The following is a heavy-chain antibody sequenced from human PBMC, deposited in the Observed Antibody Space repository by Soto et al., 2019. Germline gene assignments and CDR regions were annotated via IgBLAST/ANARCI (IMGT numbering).Heavy chain of an antibody. CDR3: ARARSSSYYYYYGMDV. CDR1: GFTFSSCW. J-gene: IGHJ6*01. D-gene: IGHD6-6*01. CDR2: INSDGSST. V-gene: IGHV3-74*01. Sequence: XGSLRLSCAAAGFTFSSCWMHWVRQAPGKGLVWVSRINSDGSSTSYADSVKGRFTISRDNAKNTLYLQMNSLRAEDTAVYYCARARSSSYYYYYGMDVSGQGTTVTVSS.